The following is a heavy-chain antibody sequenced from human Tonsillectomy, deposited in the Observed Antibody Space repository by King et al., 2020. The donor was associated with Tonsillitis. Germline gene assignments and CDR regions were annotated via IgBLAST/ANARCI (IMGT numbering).Heavy chain of an antibody. J-gene: IGHJ4*02. Sequence: QLQESGPGLVKPSETLSLTCTVSGGSISSSSYYWGWIRQPPGKGLEWIGSFYYSGSTYYNPSLKSRVTISVDTSKNQFSLKLSSVTAADTAVYYCAIIAAAGTSTTDDDYWGQGTLVTVSS. CDR1: GGSISSSSYY. V-gene: IGHV4-39*07. CDR3: AIIAAAGTSTTDDDY. D-gene: IGHD6-13*01. CDR2: FYYSGST.